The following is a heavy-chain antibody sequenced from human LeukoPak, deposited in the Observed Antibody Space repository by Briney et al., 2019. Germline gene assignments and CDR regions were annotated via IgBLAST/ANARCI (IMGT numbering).Heavy chain of an antibody. V-gene: IGHV3-23*01. CDR3: ARRLLVGTTVRPYFDY. CDR2: LTGGDGGT. J-gene: IGHJ4*02. D-gene: IGHD1-26*01. Sequence: GGSLRLSCAASGVTFSTSAISWVRQAPGEGLQWVSTLTGGDGGTYYADSVKGRFTISRDNSKHTVYLEMNSLRAEDTAVYYCARRLLVGTTVRPYFDYWGQGTLVTVSS. CDR1: GVTFSTSA.